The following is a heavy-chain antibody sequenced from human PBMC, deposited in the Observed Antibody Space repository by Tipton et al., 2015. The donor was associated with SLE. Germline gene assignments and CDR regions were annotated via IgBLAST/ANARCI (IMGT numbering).Heavy chain of an antibody. CDR2: IYYSGST. J-gene: IGHJ3*02. D-gene: IGHD3-10*01. Sequence: TLSLTCTVSGGSISSGGYYWSWIRQHPGQGLEWIGFIYYSGSTYYNPSLKSRVTISVDTSKNQFSLKLSSVTAADTAVYYCARFCITMVPGAFDIWGQGTMVTVSS. V-gene: IGHV4-31*03. CDR1: GGSISSGGYY. CDR3: ARFCITMVPGAFDI.